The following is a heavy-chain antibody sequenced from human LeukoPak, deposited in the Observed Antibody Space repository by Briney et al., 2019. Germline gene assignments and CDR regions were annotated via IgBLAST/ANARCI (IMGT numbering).Heavy chain of an antibody. CDR1: GYTFTSYG. CDR2: ISAYNGNT. D-gene: IGHD3-22*01. V-gene: IGHV1-18*01. Sequence: ASVKVSCKASGYTFTSYGISWVRQAPGQGLEWMGWISAYNGNTNYAQKLQGRVTMTTDTSTSTAYMELRSLRSDDTAVYYCARGPYYYDSSGYYFGNYYFDYWGQGTLVTVSS. CDR3: ARGPYYYDSSGYYFGNYYFDY. J-gene: IGHJ4*02.